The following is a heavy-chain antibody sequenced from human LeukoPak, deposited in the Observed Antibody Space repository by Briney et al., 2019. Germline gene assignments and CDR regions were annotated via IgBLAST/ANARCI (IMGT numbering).Heavy chain of an antibody. CDR1: GFTFSSYS. CDR2: IKEDGSEQ. CDR3: ARIKKYYDLDV. V-gene: IGHV3-7*03. J-gene: IGHJ6*02. Sequence: GSLRLSCAASGFTFSSYSMNWVRQAPGKGLEWVANIKEDGSEQYYVASMEGRFTISRDNAKNSLYLQVNSLRVGDTGVYYCARIKKYYDLDVWGQGTTVAVAS.